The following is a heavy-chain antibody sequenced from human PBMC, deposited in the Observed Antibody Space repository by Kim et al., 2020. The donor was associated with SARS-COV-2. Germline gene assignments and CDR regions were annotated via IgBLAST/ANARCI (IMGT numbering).Heavy chain of an antibody. CDR2: IITITGIA. V-gene: IGHV7-4-1*02. Sequence: ASVKVSCKASGYTFSSYAMSWVRQAPGQGLEWMGRIITITGIATYAQGFTGRVAFSSDNSASTTYMEMSSLKSEDTAVYYCARVPLRDRIRTSCYICLW. CDR3: ARVPLRDRIRTSCYICL. CDR1: GYTFSSYA. D-gene: IGHD2-15*01. J-gene: IGHJ2*01.